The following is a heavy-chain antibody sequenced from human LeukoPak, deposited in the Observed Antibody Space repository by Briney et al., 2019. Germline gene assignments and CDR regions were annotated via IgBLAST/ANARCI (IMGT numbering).Heavy chain of an antibody. Sequence: PSETLSLTCTVSGGSISSGGYYWSWIRQHPGKGLEWIGYIYYSGSTYYNPSLKSRVTISVDTSKNQFSLKLSSVTAADTAVYYCARQYYYGSGYGDYFDYWGQGTLVTVSS. CDR1: GGSISSGGYY. V-gene: IGHV4-31*03. D-gene: IGHD3-10*01. CDR3: ARQYYYGSGYGDYFDY. CDR2: IYYSGST. J-gene: IGHJ4*02.